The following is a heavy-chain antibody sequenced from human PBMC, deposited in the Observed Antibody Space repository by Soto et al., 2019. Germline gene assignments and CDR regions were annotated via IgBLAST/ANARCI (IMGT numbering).Heavy chain of an antibody. J-gene: IGHJ6*02. D-gene: IGHD4-17*01. V-gene: IGHV4-31*03. CDR1: GGSISSGGYS. CDR3: ARCVDYGGNFLHPVPYGVDV. Sequence: SETLSLTCTGSGGSISSGGYSWNWIRQHPGKGLEWIGYIYYSGSTYYNPSLKSRLTISIDTSKNQFSLKLSSVTAADTAVYYCARCVDYGGNFLHPVPYGVDVWGQGTTVTVSS. CDR2: IYYSGST.